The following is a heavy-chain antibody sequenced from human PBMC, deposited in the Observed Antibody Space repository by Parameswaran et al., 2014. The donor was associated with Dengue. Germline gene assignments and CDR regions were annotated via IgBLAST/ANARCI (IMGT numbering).Heavy chain of an antibody. J-gene: IGHJ4*02. Sequence: GESLKISCAASGFTVSSNYMSWVRQAPGKGLEWVSVIYSGGSTYYADSVKGRFTISRDNSKNTLYLQMNSLRAEDTAVYYCARLVWATVAHYFDYWGQGTLVTVSS. CDR3: ARLVWATVAHYFDY. CDR2: IYSGGST. CDR1: GFTVSSNY. D-gene: IGHD3-16*01. V-gene: IGHV3-66*04.